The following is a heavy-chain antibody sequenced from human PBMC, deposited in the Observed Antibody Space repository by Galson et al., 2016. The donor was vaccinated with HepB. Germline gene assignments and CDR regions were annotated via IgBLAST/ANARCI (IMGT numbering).Heavy chain of an antibody. Sequence: SETLSLTCSVSDGSVGSSSYYWGWIRQPPGKGLEWIGSVFYSGSAYFNLSLKSRVTISVDMSKNQFSLKLRSVTAADTAVYYCARHMAMSGTRGFDMWGQGTMVTVSS. V-gene: IGHV4-39*01. D-gene: IGHD6-19*01. J-gene: IGHJ3*02. CDR2: VFYSGSA. CDR1: DGSVGSSSYY. CDR3: ARHMAMSGTRGFDM.